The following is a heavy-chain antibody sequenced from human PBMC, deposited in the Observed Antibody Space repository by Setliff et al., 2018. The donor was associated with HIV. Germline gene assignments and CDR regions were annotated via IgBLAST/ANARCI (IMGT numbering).Heavy chain of an antibody. D-gene: IGHD6-6*01. CDR3: ARDWSMTSRESNWFDP. V-gene: IGHV1-2*06. CDR2: INPKTGDT. J-gene: IGHJ5*02. CDR1: GYTFTDYF. Sequence: ASVKVSCKASGYTFTDYFMHWVRQAPGQGLEWMGRINPKTGDTKYKQKFQGRVTMTRDASINTAYMELSSLTSDDTAVYYCARDWSMTSRESNWFDPWGQGTLGTVSA.